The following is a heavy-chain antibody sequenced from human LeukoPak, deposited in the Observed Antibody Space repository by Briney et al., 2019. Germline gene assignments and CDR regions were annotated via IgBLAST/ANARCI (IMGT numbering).Heavy chain of an antibody. V-gene: IGHV6-1*01. J-gene: IGHJ4*02. CDR2: TYYRSKWYS. Sequence: SQTLSLTCAISGDXVSSNSAAWNWIRQSPSRGLEWLGRTYYRSKWYSDYGTSVRGRITINADTSKNQFSLQLNSVTPEDTAVYYCARYTSSGWYIDYWGQGTLVTVSS. CDR3: ARYTSSGWYIDY. D-gene: IGHD6-19*01. CDR1: GDXVSSNSAA.